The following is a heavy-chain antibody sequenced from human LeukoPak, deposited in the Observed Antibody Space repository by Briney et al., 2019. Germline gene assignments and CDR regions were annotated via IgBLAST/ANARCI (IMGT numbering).Heavy chain of an antibody. CDR3: ARDWVEYYYDSSGYYYLDY. CDR1: GFTFSSYA. CDR2: IKQDGSEK. V-gene: IGHV3-7*01. D-gene: IGHD3-22*01. Sequence: GGSLRLSCAASGFTFSSYAMSWVRQAPGKGLEWVANIKQDGSEKYYVDSVKGRFTISRDNAKNSLYLQMNSLRAEDTAVYYCARDWVEYYYDSSGYYYLDYWGQGTLVTVSS. J-gene: IGHJ4*02.